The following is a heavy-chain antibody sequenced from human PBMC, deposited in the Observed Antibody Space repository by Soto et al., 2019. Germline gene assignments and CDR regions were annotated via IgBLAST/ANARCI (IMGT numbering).Heavy chain of an antibody. CDR2: VWYDGKHK. CDR1: GFTFNNYG. Sequence: QVQLVESGGGVVQPGRSLRLSCAASGFTFNNYGMHWVRQAPGKGLEWVAVVWYDGKHKYYADSVKGRFTISRDNSKNALYLQMDSLRAEDTAVYYCARDMNIAVAGSGGPDYWGQGTLVTVSS. V-gene: IGHV3-33*01. J-gene: IGHJ4*02. D-gene: IGHD6-19*01. CDR3: ARDMNIAVAGSGGPDY.